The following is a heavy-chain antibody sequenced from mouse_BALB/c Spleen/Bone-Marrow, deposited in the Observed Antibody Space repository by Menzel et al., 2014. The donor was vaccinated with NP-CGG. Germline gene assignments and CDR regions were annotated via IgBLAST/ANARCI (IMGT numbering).Heavy chain of an antibody. J-gene: IGHJ3*01. Sequence: EVQLQQSGPELEKPGASVKISCKASGYSFTGYNMNWEKQSDGRSLEWIGNIDPYYGGTSYNQKFRGKATLTVDKSSSTAYMQLTSLTSEDSAVYYCARNHFGSNSLGYWGQGTLVTVSA. CDR3: ARNHFGSNSLGY. CDR1: GYSFTGYN. V-gene: IGHV1S135*01. D-gene: IGHD1-1*01. CDR2: IDPYYGGT.